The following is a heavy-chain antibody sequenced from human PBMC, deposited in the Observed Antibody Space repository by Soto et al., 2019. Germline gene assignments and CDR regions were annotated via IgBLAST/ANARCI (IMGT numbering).Heavy chain of an antibody. D-gene: IGHD3-22*01. J-gene: IGHJ5*02. V-gene: IGHV4-31*03. CDR2: IYYRGNT. CDR1: GGSISSDDYY. CDR3: ARDGSSGSSYKNFFDP. Sequence: SETLSLTCTVSGGSISSDDYYWNWIRQRPGKGLEWIGNIYYRGNTNYNPSLKSRIIMSMDMSENQFSLKLTSMTAADTAVYYCARDGSSGSSYKNFFDPWGQGIPVTVSS.